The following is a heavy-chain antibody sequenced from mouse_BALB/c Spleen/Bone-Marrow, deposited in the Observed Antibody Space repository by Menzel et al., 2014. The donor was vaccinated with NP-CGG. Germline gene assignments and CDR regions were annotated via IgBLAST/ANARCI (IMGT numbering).Heavy chain of an antibody. V-gene: IGHV14-3*02. Sequence: EVQLQQSGAELVKPGASVKLSCTASGFNIKDTYMHWVKQRPEQGLEWIGRIDPANGNTKYDPKFQGKATITADTSSNTVYLQLHSLTSEDTAVYYCAREGYGNNYAMDYWGQGPSVTVSS. CDR2: IDPANGNT. CDR1: GFNIKDTY. CDR3: AREGYGNNYAMDY. J-gene: IGHJ4*01. D-gene: IGHD1-1*01.